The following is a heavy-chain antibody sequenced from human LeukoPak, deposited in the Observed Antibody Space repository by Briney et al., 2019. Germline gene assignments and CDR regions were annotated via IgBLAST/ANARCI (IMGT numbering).Heavy chain of an antibody. J-gene: IGHJ4*02. CDR1: GFTFSSYS. CDR2: ISYDESNK. V-gene: IGHV3-30*03. Sequence: PGGSLRLSCAASGFTFSSYSMNWVRQAPGKGLEWVAVISYDESNKYYADSVKGRFTISRDNSKNTLYLQMNSLRTEDTAVYYCATDTAPDYWGQGTLVTVSS. D-gene: IGHD5-18*01. CDR3: ATDTAPDY.